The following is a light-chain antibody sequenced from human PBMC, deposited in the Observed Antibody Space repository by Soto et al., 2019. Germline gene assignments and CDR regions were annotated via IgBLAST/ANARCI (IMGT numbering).Light chain of an antibody. V-gene: IGLV1-51*01. CDR3: GTWDSSLSAV. Sequence: QSVLTQPPSVSAAPGQKVTISYSGSSSNIGNNYVSWYQQLPGTAPKLLIYDNNKRPPGIPDRFSGSKSGTSATLGITGLQTGDEADYYCGTWDSSLSAVFGGGTKVTVL. CDR2: DNN. J-gene: IGLJ3*02. CDR1: SSNIGNNY.